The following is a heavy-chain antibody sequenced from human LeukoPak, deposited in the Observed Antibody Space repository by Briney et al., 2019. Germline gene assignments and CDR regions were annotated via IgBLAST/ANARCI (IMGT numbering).Heavy chain of an antibody. CDR1: GFTFRSYA. V-gene: IGHV3-23*01. CDR2: ISGSGGTT. J-gene: IGHJ4*02. D-gene: IGHD4-11*01. CDR3: ARDPDSTTANYFDD. Sequence: GGSLRLSCAASGFTFRSYAMNWVRQAPGKGLEWVSTISGSGGTTYYADSVKGRFTISRDNSKNSLYLQMNSLRAEDTAVYYCARDPDSTTANYFDDWGQGTLVTVSS.